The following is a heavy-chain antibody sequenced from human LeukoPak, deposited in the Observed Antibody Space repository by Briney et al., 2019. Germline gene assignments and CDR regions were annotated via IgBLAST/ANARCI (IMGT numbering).Heavy chain of an antibody. J-gene: IGHJ5*02. D-gene: IGHD2-2*01. V-gene: IGHV1-69*13. CDR2: IIPIFGTA. CDR3: ARADIVVVPAAMWTFDP. CDR1: GGTFSSYA. Sequence: SVTASCKASGGTFSSYAISWVRQAPGQGLEWMGGIIPIFGTANYAQKFQGRVTITADESTSTAYMELSSLRSEDTAVYYCARADIVVVPAAMWTFDPWGQGTLVTVSS.